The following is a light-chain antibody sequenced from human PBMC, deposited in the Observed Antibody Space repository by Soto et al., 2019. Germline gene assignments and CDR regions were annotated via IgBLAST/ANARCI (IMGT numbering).Light chain of an antibody. CDR1: QSISSN. CDR3: QQYNNWPPVT. V-gene: IGKV3-15*01. Sequence: DIEMTQSPSTLSVSPGERATLSCRASQSISSNLAWYQQKPGQAPKLLIYAASTRHTDVPARFSGSGSGTEFTLTISSLQSEDFAAYFCQQYNNWPPVTFGQGTKLEIK. CDR2: AAS. J-gene: IGKJ2*01.